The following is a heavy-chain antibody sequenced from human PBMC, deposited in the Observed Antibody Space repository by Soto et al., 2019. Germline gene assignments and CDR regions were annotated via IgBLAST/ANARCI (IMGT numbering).Heavy chain of an antibody. CDR2: ISSTTNHI. Sequence: GGSLRLSCAASGFTFTRYSMNWVRQAPGKGLEWVSSISSTTNHIYYGDSMKGRFTISRDNAKNSLYLEMNSLRAEDTAVYYCARESEDLTSNFDYWGQGTLVTVSS. V-gene: IGHV3-21*06. CDR3: ARESEDLTSNFDY. J-gene: IGHJ4*02. CDR1: GFTFTRYS.